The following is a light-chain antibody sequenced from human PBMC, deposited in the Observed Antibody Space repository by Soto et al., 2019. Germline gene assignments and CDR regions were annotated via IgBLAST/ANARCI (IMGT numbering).Light chain of an antibody. Sequence: DIQMTQSPCSLSASVGDRVAITCRASQSISIYLNWYQLKPGKAPNLLMYGASYLKSGVPTRFSGSGSGTDFTLTIRSLQPEDFAIYYYQQTYTTPEITSGQPTRRAIK. CDR3: QQTYTTPEIT. J-gene: IGKJ5*01. CDR1: QSISIY. V-gene: IGKV1-39*01. CDR2: GAS.